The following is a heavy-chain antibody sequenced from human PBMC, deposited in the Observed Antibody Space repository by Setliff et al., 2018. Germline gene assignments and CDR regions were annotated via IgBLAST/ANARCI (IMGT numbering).Heavy chain of an antibody. V-gene: IGHV4-38-2*02. D-gene: IGHD3-16*01. CDR3: ARQEGGYYYYGMDV. CDR2: IYYSGST. Sequence: SETLSLTCTVSGYSISSGYYWGWIRQPPGKGLEWIGSIYYSGSTYYNPSLKSRVTISVDTSKNQFSLKLSSVTAADTAVYYCARQEGGYYYYGMDVWGQGTTVTVSS. CDR1: GYSISSGYY. J-gene: IGHJ6*02.